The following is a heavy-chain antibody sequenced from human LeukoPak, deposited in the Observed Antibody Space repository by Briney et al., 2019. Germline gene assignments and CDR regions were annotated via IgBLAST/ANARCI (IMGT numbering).Heavy chain of an antibody. V-gene: IGHV1-8*01. CDR3: ARAGVVATGLDY. CDR1: GYTFSSYD. J-gene: IGHJ4*02. D-gene: IGHD2-2*01. CDR2: MNPNSGNT. Sequence: ASVKVSCKASGYTFSSYDINWVRQAPGQGLEWMGWMNPNSGNTGYGQKFQGRVTMTRNSSINTAYMELSGLRSEDTALYYCARAGVVATGLDYWGQGTLLTVSS.